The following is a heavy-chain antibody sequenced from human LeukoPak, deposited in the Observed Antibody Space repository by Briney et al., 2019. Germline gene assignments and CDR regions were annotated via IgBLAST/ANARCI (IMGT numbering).Heavy chain of an antibody. CDR3: AKDPSEQWLVRWTYYFDY. CDR1: GFTFSSYA. V-gene: IGHV3-23*01. Sequence: GGSLRLSCAASGFTFSSYAMSWVRQAPGKGLEWVSAISGSGGSTYYADSVKGRFTISRDNSKNTLYLQMNSLRAEDTAVYYCAKDPSEQWLVRWTYYFDYWGQGTQVTVSS. CDR2: ISGSGGST. D-gene: IGHD6-19*01. J-gene: IGHJ4*02.